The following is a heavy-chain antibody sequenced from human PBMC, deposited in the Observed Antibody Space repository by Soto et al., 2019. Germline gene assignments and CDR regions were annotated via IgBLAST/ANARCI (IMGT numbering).Heavy chain of an antibody. V-gene: IGHV2-5*02. Sequence: SGPTLVEPTRTPTLTFTCSGFSLSTIGVGAGWLRQPPGKALEWLALIYWDDDKRYSPSLKSRLTITKDTSKNQVVLTMTNMDPVDTATYYCEHSRWLVRRFDPWGQGTLVTVSS. CDR2: IYWDDDK. CDR3: EHSRWLVRRFDP. J-gene: IGHJ5*02. D-gene: IGHD6-19*01. CDR1: GFSLSTIGVG.